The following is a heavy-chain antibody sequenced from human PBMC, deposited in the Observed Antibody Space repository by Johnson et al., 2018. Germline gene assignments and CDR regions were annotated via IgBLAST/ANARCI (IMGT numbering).Heavy chain of an antibody. CDR3: AIVDYGMDV. V-gene: IGHV4-59*01. J-gene: IGHJ6*02. Sequence: QVQLQESGPGLVKPSETLSLTCSVSGGSTSSFYWSWIRQSPGKGLQWIGYIHQSGSTNYNPSLKSRLSMSVDTSKNQFSLKLNSWTAADTAVYYCAIVDYGMDVWGQGTTVTVSS. CDR2: IHQSGST. CDR1: GGSTSSFY.